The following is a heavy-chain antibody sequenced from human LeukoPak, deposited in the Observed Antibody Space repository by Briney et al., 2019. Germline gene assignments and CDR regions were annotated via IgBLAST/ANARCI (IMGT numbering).Heavy chain of an antibody. J-gene: IGHJ3*02. CDR3: ARDVRGYCSGGSCYDAFDM. Sequence: EASVKVSCKASGYTFTSFGINWVRQAPGQGLEWMGWISAYNGNTQYAQKFQGGVTMTTDTLTSTAYMELRSLRSEDTDVYYCARDVRGYCSGGSCYDAFDMWGQGTMVTV. D-gene: IGHD2-15*01. V-gene: IGHV1-18*04. CDR1: GYTFTSFG. CDR2: ISAYNGNT.